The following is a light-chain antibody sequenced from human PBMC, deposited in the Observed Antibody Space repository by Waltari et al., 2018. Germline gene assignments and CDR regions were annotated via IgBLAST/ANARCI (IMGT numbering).Light chain of an antibody. Sequence: QSVLTQPPSASGTPGQRVTISCSGSSSNIGSNYVYWYQQLPGTAPKLLIDRNNQRPAGVPDRFSGSKSVTSASLACIGLRSEDEADYYCAAWDDSLSGFWVFGGGTKLTVL. V-gene: IGLV1-47*01. CDR1: SSNIGSNY. CDR3: AAWDDSLSGFWV. CDR2: RNN. J-gene: IGLJ3*02.